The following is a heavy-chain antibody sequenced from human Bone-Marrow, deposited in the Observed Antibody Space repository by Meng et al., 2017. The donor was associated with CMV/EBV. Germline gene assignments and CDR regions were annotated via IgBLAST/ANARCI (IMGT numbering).Heavy chain of an antibody. CDR3: AREVMATMGVYYYGMDV. Sequence: GGSLRLSCAASGFTFSSYSMNWVRQAPGKGLEWVSSISSSSSYIYYADSVKGRFTISRDNAKNSLYLQMNSLRAEDTAVYYCAREVMATMGVYYYGMDVWGQGTTVTVSS. CDR1: GFTFSSYS. D-gene: IGHD5-24*01. CDR2: ISSSSSYI. V-gene: IGHV3-21*01. J-gene: IGHJ6*02.